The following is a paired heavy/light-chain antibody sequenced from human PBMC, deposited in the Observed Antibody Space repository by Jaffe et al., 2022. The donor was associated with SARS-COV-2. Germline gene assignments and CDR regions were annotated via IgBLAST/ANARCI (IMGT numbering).Light chain of an antibody. J-gene: IGLJ3*02. V-gene: IGLV2-14*03. CDR3: SSYTSDSTWV. CDR2: DVS. Sequence: QSALTQPASVSGSPGQSITISCTGTSSDIGFYSYVSWYQRHPGRGPKLILYDVSSRPSGVSSRFSGSKSDNMASLTISGLQAEDEADYYCSSYTSDSTWVFGGGTKVTVL. CDR1: SSDIGFYSY.
Heavy chain of an antibody. CDR1: GASISSGGYY. Sequence: QVQLQESGPGLVKPSQTLSLSCTVSGASISSGGYYWTWIRQHPGKGLDWIGYIYSSGSTYYNPSLKSRLTMSLDTSMNQFSLRLSSVTAADTAVYYCARAGGYSSGPRYYFDYWGQGTLVTVSS. CDR2: IYSSGST. J-gene: IGHJ4*02. CDR3: ARAGGYSSGPRYYFDY. D-gene: IGHD5-18*01. V-gene: IGHV4-31*03.